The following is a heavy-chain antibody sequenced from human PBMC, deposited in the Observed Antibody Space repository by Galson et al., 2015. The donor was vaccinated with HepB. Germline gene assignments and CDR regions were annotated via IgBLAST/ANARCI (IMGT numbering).Heavy chain of an antibody. V-gene: IGHV5-10-1*01. CDR2: IDPSDSYT. CDR3: VRLDGDATARGNWYFDL. D-gene: IGHD4-17*01. CDR1: GYSFTSYW. Sequence: QSGAEVKKPGESLRISCKGSGYSFTSYWISWVRQMPGKGLEWMGRIDPSDSYTNYSPSFQGHVTISADKSISTAYLQWSSLKASDTAMYYCVRLDGDATARGNWYFDLWGRGTLVTVSS. J-gene: IGHJ2*01.